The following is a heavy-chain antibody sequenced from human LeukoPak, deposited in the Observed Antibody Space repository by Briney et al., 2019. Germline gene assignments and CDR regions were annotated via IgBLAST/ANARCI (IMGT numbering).Heavy chain of an antibody. CDR2: IRGSGHST. V-gene: IGHV3-23*01. Sequence: AGSLRLSCAASGFTFSTYAMSWVRQAAGKGLGWVSAIRGSGHSTYYADSVKGRFTISRDNSKNTLYLQMNSLRAEDTAVYYCAKEFYYDTNGYYNYWGQGAPVTVSS. J-gene: IGHJ4*02. CDR3: AKEFYYDTNGYYNY. D-gene: IGHD3-22*01. CDR1: GFTFSTYA.